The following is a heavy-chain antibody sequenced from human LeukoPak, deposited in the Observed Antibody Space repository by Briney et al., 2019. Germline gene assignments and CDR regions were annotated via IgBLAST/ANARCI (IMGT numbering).Heavy chain of an antibody. CDR2: IYSGGST. J-gene: IGHJ4*02. CDR3: ARGIAAAALGW. V-gene: IGHV4-39*07. Sequence: SETLSLTCTVSGGSITSSRYYWGWIRQPPGKGLEWIGSIYSGGSTSYNPSLKSRVTISVDTSKNQFSLKLSSVTAADTAVYYCARGIAAAALGWWGQGTLVTVSS. CDR1: GGSITSSRYY. D-gene: IGHD6-13*01.